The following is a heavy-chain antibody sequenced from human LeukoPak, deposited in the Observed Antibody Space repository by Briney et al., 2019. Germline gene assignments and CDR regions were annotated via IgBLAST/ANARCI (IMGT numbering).Heavy chain of an antibody. CDR2: VSYGGGT. J-gene: IGHJ4*02. V-gene: IGHV4-59*02. CDR3: ARLSTYYDFWSSLDY. Sequence: SETLSLTCTVSGASVSSHYWSWIRQPPGKGLEWIGYVSYGGGTNYNPSLKSRVTISLDTSKDQFSLRLNSVTAADTAVYYCARLSTYYDFWSSLDYWGQGTLVTVSS. CDR1: GASVSSHY. D-gene: IGHD3-3*01.